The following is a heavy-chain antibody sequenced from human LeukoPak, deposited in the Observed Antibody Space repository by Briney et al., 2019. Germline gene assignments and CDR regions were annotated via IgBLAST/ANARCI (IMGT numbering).Heavy chain of an antibody. Sequence: PSETLSLTCAVYGGSFSGYYWSWIRQPPGKGLEWIGEINHSGGTNYNPSLRSRVTISVDTSKNQFSLKLSSVTAADTAVYYCARDRAWNYFDYWGQGTLVTVSS. CDR2: INHSGGT. J-gene: IGHJ4*02. CDR3: ARDRAWNYFDY. V-gene: IGHV4-34*01. CDR1: GGSFSGYY. D-gene: IGHD3-3*01.